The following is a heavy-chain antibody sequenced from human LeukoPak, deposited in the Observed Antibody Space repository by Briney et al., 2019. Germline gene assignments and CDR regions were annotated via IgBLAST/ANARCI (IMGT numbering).Heavy chain of an antibody. CDR2: IYTSGNT. D-gene: IGHD3-3*01. Sequence: SETLSLTCTVSGDSISAYYWKWIRQPAGRGLEWIGRIYTSGNTNYNPSLRSRVSMSLATSKNQFSLGLTSVTAADTAVYCCARGLDDFSEAQGEYYHFLDVWGKGTTVIVSS. CDR1: GDSISAYY. J-gene: IGHJ6*03. V-gene: IGHV4-4*07. CDR3: ARGLDDFSEAQGEYYHFLDV.